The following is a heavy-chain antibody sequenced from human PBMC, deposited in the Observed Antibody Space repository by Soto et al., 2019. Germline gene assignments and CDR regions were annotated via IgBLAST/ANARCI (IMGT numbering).Heavy chain of an antibody. Sequence: GGSLRLSCAASGFTFSSYWMSWVRQAPGKGLEWVANIKQDGSEKYYVDSVKGRFTISRDNAKNSLYLQMNSLRAEDTAVYYCARVRRGFRIYYYYYYMDVWGKGTTVTVSS. CDR2: IKQDGSEK. D-gene: IGHD3-16*01. J-gene: IGHJ6*03. V-gene: IGHV3-7*01. CDR1: GFTFSSYW. CDR3: ARVRRGFRIYYYYYYMDV.